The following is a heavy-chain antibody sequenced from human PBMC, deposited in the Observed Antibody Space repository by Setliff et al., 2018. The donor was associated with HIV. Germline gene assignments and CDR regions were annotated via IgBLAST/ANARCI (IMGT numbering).Heavy chain of an antibody. J-gene: IGHJ4*02. D-gene: IGHD5-18*01. CDR1: GFTFSSYG. Sequence: PGGSLRLSCAASGFTFSSYGMHWVRQAPGKGLEWVAVIWYDGSNKYYADSVKGRFTISRDNSKNTLYLQMNSLRAEDTAVYYCAKGTGVGYSYGFDYWGQGTLVTVSS. V-gene: IGHV3-33*06. CDR3: AKGTGVGYSYGFDY. CDR2: IWYDGSNK.